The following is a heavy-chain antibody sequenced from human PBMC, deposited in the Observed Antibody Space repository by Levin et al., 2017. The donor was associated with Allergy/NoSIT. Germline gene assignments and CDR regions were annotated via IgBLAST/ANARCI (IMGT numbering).Heavy chain of an antibody. Sequence: GGSLRLSCAASGFTFSGHWMDWVRQAPGKGLEWVASLKQDGSEEYYVDSVKGRFTISRDNTKNSLYLQMNSLRVEDTATYYCVRDHKWSKDYWGQGTLVTVSS. CDR1: GFTFSGHW. D-gene: IGHD2-15*01. V-gene: IGHV3-7*04. CDR3: VRDHKWSKDY. CDR2: LKQDGSEE. J-gene: IGHJ4*02.